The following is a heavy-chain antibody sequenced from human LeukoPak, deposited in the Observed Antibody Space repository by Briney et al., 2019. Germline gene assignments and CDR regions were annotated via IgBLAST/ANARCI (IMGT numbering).Heavy chain of an antibody. V-gene: IGHV3-23*01. CDR2: ISGGGGST. D-gene: IGHD1-26*01. J-gene: IGHJ4*02. Sequence: GGSLRFSCAASGFTFTSYSMNWVRQAPGKGLEWVSTISGGGGSTYYADSVKGRFTISRDNSKNTLYLQVNSLSAEDTAVYYCAKGGKWDVTPFDYWGQGTLVTVSS. CDR1: GFTFTSYS. CDR3: AKGGKWDVTPFDY.